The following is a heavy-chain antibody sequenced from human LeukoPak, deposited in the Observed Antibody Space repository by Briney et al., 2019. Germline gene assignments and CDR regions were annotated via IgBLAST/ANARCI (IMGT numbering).Heavy chain of an antibody. Sequence: ASVKVSCKASGYTFTSYDINWVRQATGQGLEWIGWMNPNSGNTGYAQKFQGRVTMTRNTSISTAYMELSSLRSEDTAVYYCAREGLYYDSSGYYPLDYWGQGTLVTVSS. CDR1: GYTFTSYD. J-gene: IGHJ4*02. D-gene: IGHD3-22*01. V-gene: IGHV1-8*01. CDR3: AREGLYYDSSGYYPLDY. CDR2: MNPNSGNT.